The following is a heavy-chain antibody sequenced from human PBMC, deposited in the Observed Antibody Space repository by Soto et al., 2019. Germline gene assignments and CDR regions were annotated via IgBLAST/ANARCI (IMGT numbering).Heavy chain of an antibody. CDR2: ISGSGGST. V-gene: IGHV3-23*01. D-gene: IGHD3-22*01. J-gene: IGHJ4*02. Sequence: GGSLRLSCAASGLTFSSYAMSWVRQAPGKGLEWVSAISGSGGSTYYADSVKGRFTISRDNSKNTLYLQMDSLRAEDTAVYYCAKDPINMIAVVPHFDYWDQGTLVTVST. CDR1: GLTFSSYA. CDR3: AKDPINMIAVVPHFDY.